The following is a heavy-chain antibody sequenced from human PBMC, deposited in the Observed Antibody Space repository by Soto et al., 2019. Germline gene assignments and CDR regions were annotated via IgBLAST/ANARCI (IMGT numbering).Heavy chain of an antibody. J-gene: IGHJ5*02. CDR1: GGTFSSYA. Sequence: SVKVSCKASGGTFSSYAISWVRQAPGQGLEWMGGIIPIFGTANYAQKFQGRVAITADESTSTAYMELSSLRSEDTAVYYCARDRRVATGWFDPWGQGTLVTVSS. V-gene: IGHV1-69*13. CDR3: ARDRRVATGWFDP. D-gene: IGHD5-12*01. CDR2: IIPIFGTA.